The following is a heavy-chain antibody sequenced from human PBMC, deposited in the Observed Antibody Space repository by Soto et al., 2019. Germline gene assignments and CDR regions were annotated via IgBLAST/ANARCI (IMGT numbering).Heavy chain of an antibody. J-gene: IGHJ4*02. CDR2: ISSSGSTI. CDR1: GFTFSDYY. V-gene: IGHV3-11*01. D-gene: IGHD3-22*01. CDR3: ARSHLYYDSSGYPDY. Sequence: GSLILSCAAAGFTFSDYYMSWIRQAPGKGLEWVSYISSSGSTIYYADSVKGRFTISRDNAKNSLYLQMNSLRAEDTAVYYCARSHLYYDSSGYPDYWGQGTLVTVSS.